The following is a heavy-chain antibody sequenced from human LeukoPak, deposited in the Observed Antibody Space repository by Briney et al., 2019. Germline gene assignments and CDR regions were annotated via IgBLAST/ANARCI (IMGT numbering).Heavy chain of an antibody. J-gene: IGHJ4*02. D-gene: IGHD5-12*01. CDR2: ISGSGGST. CDR3: ASSRGYSGYDTRGYFDY. V-gene: IGHV3-23*01. CDR1: GFTFSSYA. Sequence: PGGSLRLSCAASGFTFSSYAMHWVRQAPGKGLEWVSAISGSGGSTYYADSVKGRFTISRDNSKNTLYLQMNSLRAEDTAVYYCASSRGYSGYDTRGYFDYWGQGTLVTVSS.